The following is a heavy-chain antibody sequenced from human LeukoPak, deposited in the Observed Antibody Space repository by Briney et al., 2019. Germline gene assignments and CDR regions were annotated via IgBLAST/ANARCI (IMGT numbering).Heavy chain of an antibody. V-gene: IGHV3-48*02. CDR3: ARAGCSGVCPGYYSYYGMDV. CDR1: GFTFSSYA. Sequence: PGGSLRLSCAASGFTFSSYAMSWVRQAPGKGLEWVSYIESSSSPTYYATSVKGRFTIFRDNAKNSLYLQMNSLRDDDTAVYYCARAGCSGVCPGYYSYYGMDVWGQGTTVSVSS. CDR2: IESSSSPT. J-gene: IGHJ6*02. D-gene: IGHD2-8*02.